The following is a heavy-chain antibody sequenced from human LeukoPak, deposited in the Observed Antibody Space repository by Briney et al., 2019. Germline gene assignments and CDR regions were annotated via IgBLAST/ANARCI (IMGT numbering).Heavy chain of an antibody. V-gene: IGHV1-18*01. CDR1: DYTFTNYG. CDR3: AVRRSGYYYDY. J-gene: IGHJ4*02. CDR2: ISPYNGNT. Sequence: ASVKVSCKASDYTFTNYGITWVRQAPGQGLEWMGWISPYNGNTNYAQKVQGRVTMTTDTSTSTAYMELRSLRSDDTAVYYCAVRRSGYYYDYWGQGTLVTVSS. D-gene: IGHD3-22*01.